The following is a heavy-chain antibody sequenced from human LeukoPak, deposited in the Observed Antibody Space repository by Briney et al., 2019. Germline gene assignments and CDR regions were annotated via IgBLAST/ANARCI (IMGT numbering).Heavy chain of an antibody. CDR3: ATSRDYYDSSGYYLDFDY. CDR1: GYTFTGYY. V-gene: IGHV1-2*02. J-gene: IGHJ4*02. CDR2: INPNSGGT. Sequence: ASVKVSCKASGYTFTGYYMHWVRQAPGQGLEWMGWINPNSGGTNYAQKFLGRVTMTRDTSISTAYMELSRLRSDDTAVYYCATSRDYYDSSGYYLDFDYWGQGTLVTVSS. D-gene: IGHD3-22*01.